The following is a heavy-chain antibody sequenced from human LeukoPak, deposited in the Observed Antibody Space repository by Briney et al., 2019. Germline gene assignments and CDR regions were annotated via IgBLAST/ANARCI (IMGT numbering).Heavy chain of an antibody. J-gene: IGHJ4*02. D-gene: IGHD2-2*01. CDR2: VYYSGST. CDR3: ARFFCSSISCYLDY. CDR1: GGSMSSYF. V-gene: IGHV4-59*08. Sequence: SETLSLTCIVSGGSMSSYFWSWIRQPPGKGLEWIGYVYYSGSTNYNPSLKGRVTLSVDMSKNQFSLKLSSVTAADTAVYYCARFFCSSISCYLDYWGQGTLVTVSS.